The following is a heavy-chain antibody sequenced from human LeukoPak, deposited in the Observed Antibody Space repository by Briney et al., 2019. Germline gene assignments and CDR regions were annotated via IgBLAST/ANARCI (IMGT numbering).Heavy chain of an antibody. CDR3: ARDNYDIFDFNV. CDR2: MYYTGST. D-gene: IGHD3-9*01. Sequence: SETLSLTCTVSGGSISSYYWGWVRQPPGKGLEWIGGMYYTGSTYYNPSLKSRVTKSVDTSKNQISLNLSSVTAADTAVYYCARDNYDIFDFNVWGQGTTVTVSS. J-gene: IGHJ6*02. V-gene: IGHV4-39*02. CDR1: GGSISSYY.